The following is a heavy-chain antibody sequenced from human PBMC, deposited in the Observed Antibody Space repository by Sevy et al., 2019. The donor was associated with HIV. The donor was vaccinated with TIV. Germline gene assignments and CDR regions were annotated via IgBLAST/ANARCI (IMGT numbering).Heavy chain of an antibody. CDR1: GFTFSSYA. D-gene: IGHD6-19*01. CDR3: ANQGHSSGWYDFDY. Sequence: GGSLRLSCAASGFTFSSYAMSWVRQAPKKGLEWGSTISASGGITYYADSLKGRFIISRDNSENTLYLQMKTLRAEDTAVYYCANQGHSSGWYDFDYWGQGTLVTVSS. CDR2: ISASGGIT. J-gene: IGHJ4*02. V-gene: IGHV3-23*01.